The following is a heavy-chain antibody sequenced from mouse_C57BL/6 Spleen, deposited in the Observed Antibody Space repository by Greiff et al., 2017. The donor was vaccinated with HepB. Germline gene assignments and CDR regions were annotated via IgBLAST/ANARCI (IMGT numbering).Heavy chain of an antibody. D-gene: IGHD1-1*01. V-gene: IGHV5-16*01. CDR3: ARGYYYGSWYAMDY. CDR2: INYDGSST. CDR1: GFTFSDYY. Sequence: DVQLVESEGGLVQPGSSMKLSCTASGFTFSDYYMAWVRQVPEKGLEWVANINYDGSSTYYLDSLKSRFIISRDNAKNILYLQMSSLKSEDTATYYCARGYYYGSWYAMDYWGQGTSVTVSS. J-gene: IGHJ4*01.